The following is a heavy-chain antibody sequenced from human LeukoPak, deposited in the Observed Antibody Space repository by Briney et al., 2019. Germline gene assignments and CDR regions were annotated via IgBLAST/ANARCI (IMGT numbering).Heavy chain of an antibody. Sequence: ASVKVSCKASGYTFNSYGISWVRQAPGQGLEWMGWISAYNGDTNFAQKFQGRVTLTTDMSTSTAYMELRSLRSEDTAVYYCARGIAARNFDYWGQGTLVTVSS. CDR2: ISAYNGDT. CDR1: GYTFNSYG. J-gene: IGHJ4*02. D-gene: IGHD6-6*01. CDR3: ARGIAARNFDY. V-gene: IGHV1-18*01.